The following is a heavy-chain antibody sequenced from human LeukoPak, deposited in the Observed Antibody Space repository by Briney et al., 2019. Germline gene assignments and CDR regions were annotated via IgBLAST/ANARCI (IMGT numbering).Heavy chain of an antibody. J-gene: IGHJ4*02. V-gene: IGHV3-11*04. CDR2: ISSSGSTI. CDR3: AREESSGWLPFDY. Sequence: GGSLRLSCAASGFTFSDYYMSWIRQAPGKGLERVSCISSSGSTIYYADSVKGRFTISRDNAKNSLYLQMNSLRDEDTAVYYCAREESSGWLPFDYWGQGTLVTVSS. D-gene: IGHD6-19*01. CDR1: GFTFSDYY.